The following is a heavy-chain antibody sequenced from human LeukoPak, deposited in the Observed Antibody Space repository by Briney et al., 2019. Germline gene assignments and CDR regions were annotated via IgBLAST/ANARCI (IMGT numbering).Heavy chain of an antibody. D-gene: IGHD1-1*01. Sequence: ASVKVSCKASGYTFTGYYMHWVRQAPGQGLEWMGWINPNSGGTNYAQKFQGRVTMTRDTSISTAYMELSRLRSDDTAVYYCARDPQRTSTPGWFDPWGQGTLVTVSS. J-gene: IGHJ5*02. CDR2: INPNSGGT. CDR3: ARDPQRTSTPGWFDP. CDR1: GYTFTGYY. V-gene: IGHV1-2*02.